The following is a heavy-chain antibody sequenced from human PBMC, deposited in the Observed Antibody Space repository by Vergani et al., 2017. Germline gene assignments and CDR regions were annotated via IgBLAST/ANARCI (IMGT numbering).Heavy chain of an antibody. J-gene: IGHJ6*02. Sequence: QLQLQESGSGLVKPSETLSLTCAVSGYSISSTYYWGWIRQPPGKGLEWIGSIYHSGSTYNNPSLKSRVTISVDTSKNQFSLKLSSVTAADTAVYYCARHRGDNDRGGMDVWGQGTTVTVSS. V-gene: IGHV4-38-2*01. D-gene: IGHD2-21*02. CDR1: GYSISSTYY. CDR2: IYHSGST. CDR3: ARHRGDNDRGGMDV.